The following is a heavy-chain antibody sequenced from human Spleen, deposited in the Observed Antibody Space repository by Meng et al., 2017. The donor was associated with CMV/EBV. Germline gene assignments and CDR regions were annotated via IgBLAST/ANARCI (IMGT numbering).Heavy chain of an antibody. V-gene: IGHV4-4*02. CDR2: IDDSGST. D-gene: IGHD1-26*01. CDR1: GVSISSNIR. CDR3: ARGKQDAWELLAY. Sequence: QAQPQGAGPGLVKPSGTLSLTCGVSGVSISSNIRWTWVRQPPGKGLEWIGDIDDSGSTNYNPSLNSRISISLDKSKNHFSLKVNSVTAADTAVYYCARGKQDAWELLAYWGQGALVTVSS. J-gene: IGHJ4*02.